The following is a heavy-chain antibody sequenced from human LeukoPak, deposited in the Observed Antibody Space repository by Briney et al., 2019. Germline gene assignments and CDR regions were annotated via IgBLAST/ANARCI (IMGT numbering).Heavy chain of an antibody. Sequence: GGSLRLSCAASGFTFSSYEMNWVRQAPGKGLEWVSYISSSGSTIYYADSVKGRFTISRDNAKNSLYLQMNSLRAEDTAVYYCARDGGYSYSGYYYYYYYMDVWGKGTTVTVSS. J-gene: IGHJ6*03. CDR1: GFTFSSYE. V-gene: IGHV3-48*03. CDR2: ISSSGSTI. D-gene: IGHD5-18*01. CDR3: ARDGGYSYSGYYYYYYYMDV.